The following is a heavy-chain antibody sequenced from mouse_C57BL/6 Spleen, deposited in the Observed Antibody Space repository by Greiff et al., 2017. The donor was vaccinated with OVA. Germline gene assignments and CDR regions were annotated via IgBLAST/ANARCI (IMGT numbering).Heavy chain of an antibody. Sequence: VQLQQSGTVLARPGASVKMSCKTSGYTFTSYWMHWVKQRPGQGLEWIGAIYPGNSDTSYNQKFKGKAKLTAVTSASTAYMELSSLTNEDSAVYYCTRGDFGGPSWFAYWGQGTLVTVSA. V-gene: IGHV1-5*01. J-gene: IGHJ3*01. CDR1: GYTFTSYW. D-gene: IGHD1-1*02. CDR3: TRGDFGGPSWFAY. CDR2: IYPGNSDT.